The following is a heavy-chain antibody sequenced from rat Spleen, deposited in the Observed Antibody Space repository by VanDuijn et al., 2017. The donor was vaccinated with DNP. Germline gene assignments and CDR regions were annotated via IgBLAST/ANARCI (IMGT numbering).Heavy chain of an antibody. D-gene: IGHD1-6*01. J-gene: IGHJ2*01. V-gene: IGHV5-31*01. Sequence: EVQLVESGGGLVQPGRSLKLSCVASGFTFNNYWMTWIRQVPGKGLEWVASITNSGGSTYYRDSVKGRFTISRDNAKSTLYLQMDSLRSEDTATYYCTTYYGYWGQGVMVTVSS. CDR1: GFTFNNYW. CDR2: ITNSGGST. CDR3: TTYYGY.